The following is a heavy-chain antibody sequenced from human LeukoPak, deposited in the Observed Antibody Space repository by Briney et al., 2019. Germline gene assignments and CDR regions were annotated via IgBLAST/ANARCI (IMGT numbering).Heavy chain of an antibody. J-gene: IGHJ4*02. CDR3: AREAAAAGTPFTFFDY. D-gene: IGHD6-13*01. CDR1: GGSFSGYY. CDR2: INHSGST. V-gene: IGHV4-34*01. Sequence: SETLSLTCAVYGGSFSGYYWSWIRQPPGKGLEWIGEINHSGSTNYNPSLKSRVTISVDTSKNQFSLKLSSVTAADTAVYYCAREAAAAGTPFTFFDYWGQGTLVTVSS.